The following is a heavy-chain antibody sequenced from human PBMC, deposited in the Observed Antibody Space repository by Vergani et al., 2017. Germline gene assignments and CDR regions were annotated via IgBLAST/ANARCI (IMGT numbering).Heavy chain of an antibody. Sequence: QLQLQESGPGLVKPSETLSLTCTVSGGSISSSSYYWGWIRQPPGKGLEWIGRISYSGITYYNPSLKSRVTISVDTSTNQFSLKLSSVTAADTAVYYCVTYDFWSGYSENDFDYWGQGTLVTVSS. V-gene: IGHV4-39*01. CDR3: VTYDFWSGYSENDFDY. CDR2: ISYSGIT. J-gene: IGHJ4*02. CDR1: GGSISSSSYY. D-gene: IGHD3-3*01.